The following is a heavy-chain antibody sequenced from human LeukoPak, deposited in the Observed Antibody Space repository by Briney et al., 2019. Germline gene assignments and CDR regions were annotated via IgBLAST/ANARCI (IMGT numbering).Heavy chain of an antibody. D-gene: IGHD2-2*01. CDR3: AGNIVVVPAAIAASGYYYYYMDV. CDR1: GGTFSSYA. V-gene: IGHV1-69*13. J-gene: IGHJ6*03. Sequence: GASVKVSCKASGGTFSSYAISWARQAPGQGLEWMGGIIPIFGTANYAQKFQGRVTITADESTSTAYMELSSLRSEDTAVYYCAGNIVVVPAAIAASGYYYYYMDVWGKGTTVTVSS. CDR2: IIPIFGTA.